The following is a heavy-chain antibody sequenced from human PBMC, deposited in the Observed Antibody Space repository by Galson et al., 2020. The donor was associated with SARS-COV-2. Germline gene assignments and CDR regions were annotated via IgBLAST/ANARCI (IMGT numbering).Heavy chain of an antibody. D-gene: IGHD2-21*01. Sequence: GGSLRLSCAASGFTFSDFYMSWIRQAPGKGLEWVSSISSGGSTTYYADSVKGRFAISRDHAKKSLYLQMDSLRAEDTAVYYCAKITGGASGWFDHWGEGTLVTVSS. CDR2: ISSGGSTT. CDR1: GFTFSDFY. CDR3: AKITGGASGWFDH. J-gene: IGHJ5*02. V-gene: IGHV3-11*01.